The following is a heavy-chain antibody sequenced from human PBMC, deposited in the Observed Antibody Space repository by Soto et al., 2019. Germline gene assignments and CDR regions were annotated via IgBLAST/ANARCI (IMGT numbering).Heavy chain of an antibody. Sequence: PSETLSLTCTVSGGSISSYYGSWIRQPPGKGLEWIGYIYSIGSTNYNPSLKSRVTISVDTSKNQFSLKLSSVTAADTAVYYCAREVAAAGRFDPWGQGTLVTVSS. CDR1: GGSISSYY. CDR2: IYSIGST. CDR3: AREVAAAGRFDP. J-gene: IGHJ5*02. V-gene: IGHV4-59*01. D-gene: IGHD6-13*01.